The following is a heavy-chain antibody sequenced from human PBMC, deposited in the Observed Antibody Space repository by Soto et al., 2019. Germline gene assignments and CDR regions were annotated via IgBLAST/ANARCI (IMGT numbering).Heavy chain of an antibody. CDR2: IKSKTDGGTA. J-gene: IGHJ4*02. CDR3: TAGMIVVVDPNDY. CDR1: GFTFSNAW. Sequence: EVQLVESGGGLVKPGGSLRLSCAASGFTFSNAWMNWVRQAPGKGLEWVGRIKSKTDGGTADYAAPVKGRFTISRDDSKNTLYMKMNSLKTEDTAVYYGTAGMIVVVDPNDYWGQGTLVTVSS. D-gene: IGHD3-22*01. V-gene: IGHV3-15*07.